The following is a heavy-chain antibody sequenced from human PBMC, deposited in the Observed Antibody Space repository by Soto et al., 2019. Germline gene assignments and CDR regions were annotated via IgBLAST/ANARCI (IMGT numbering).Heavy chain of an antibody. CDR3: AIRGLWFGERPTYYYYYGMDV. CDR1: GGTFSSYA. V-gene: IGHV1-69*01. CDR2: IIPIFGTA. J-gene: IGHJ6*02. D-gene: IGHD3-10*01. Sequence: QVQLVQSGAEVKKPGSSVKVSCKASGGTFSSYAISWVRQAPGQGLEWMGGIIPIFGTANYAQKFQGRVTITADESTSTAYMELSSLRSEDTAVYYCAIRGLWFGERPTYYYYYGMDVWGQGTTVTVSS.